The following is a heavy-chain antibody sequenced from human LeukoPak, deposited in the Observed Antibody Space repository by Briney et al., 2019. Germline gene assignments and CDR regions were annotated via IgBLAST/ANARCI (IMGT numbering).Heavy chain of an antibody. CDR3: ARGGKQQLVLDY. J-gene: IGHJ4*02. V-gene: IGHV3-30*02. CDR1: GFTFSSYG. CDR2: IRYDGSNK. D-gene: IGHD6-13*01. Sequence: GGSLRLSCAASGFTFSSYGMHWVRQAPGKGLEWVAFIRYDGSNKYYADSVKGRFTISRDNSKNTLYLQMNSLRAEDTAVYYCARGGKQQLVLDYWGQGTLVTVSS.